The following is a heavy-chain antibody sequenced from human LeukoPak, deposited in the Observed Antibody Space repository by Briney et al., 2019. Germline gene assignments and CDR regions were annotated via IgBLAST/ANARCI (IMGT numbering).Heavy chain of an antibody. CDR1: AYSFPTYW. Sequence: GESLQISSQGSAYSFPTYWIAWVHQMPGKGLEWMGSIYPDESNIRSSPSFQRQVTISADKSLSTAHLQWRSLKASDTAMYYCAGPPSRGYSSSFEYWGQGALVTVSS. CDR3: AGPPSRGYSSSFEY. J-gene: IGHJ4*02. V-gene: IGHV5-51*07. CDR2: IYPDESNI. D-gene: IGHD2-2*03.